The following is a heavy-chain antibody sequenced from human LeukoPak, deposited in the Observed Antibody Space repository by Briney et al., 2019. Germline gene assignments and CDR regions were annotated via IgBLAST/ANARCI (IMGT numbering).Heavy chain of an antibody. CDR3: TRDGWGNVLDL. D-gene: IGHD2-8*02. Sequence: GGSLRLSCAASGFNFGSYWMSWVRQAPGKGLEWVAHIKEDGARENYVDSVKGRFTISRYNAKKALYLQMNNLRAEDTALYFCTRDGWGNVLDLWGQGTLVTVSS. V-gene: IGHV3-7*01. J-gene: IGHJ5*02. CDR1: GFNFGSYW. CDR2: IKEDGARE.